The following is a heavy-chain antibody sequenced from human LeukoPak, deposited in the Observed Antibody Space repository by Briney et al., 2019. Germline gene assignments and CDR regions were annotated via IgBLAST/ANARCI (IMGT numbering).Heavy chain of an antibody. J-gene: IGHJ6*04. CDR2: ISGSGGST. CDR3: AELGITMIGGV. V-gene: IGHV3-23*01. D-gene: IGHD3-10*02. CDR1: SFTFSSYG. Sequence: GGSLRLSCAASSFTFSSYGMSWVRQAPGLGLEWVSAISGSGGSTYYADSVKGRFTISRDNSKNTLYLQMNSLRAEDTAVYYCAELGITMIGGVWGKGTTVTISS.